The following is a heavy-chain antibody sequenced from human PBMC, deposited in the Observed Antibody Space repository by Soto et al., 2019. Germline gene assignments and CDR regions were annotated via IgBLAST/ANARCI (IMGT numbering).Heavy chain of an antibody. CDR2: ISSSGSHM. CDR3: ARYANGLDY. V-gene: IGHV3-21*01. Sequence: GGSLRLSCAASGFTFSGYTMNWVRQAPGKGLEWVSSISSSGSHMYYADSVRGRFTISRDNAKNSLYLQMNSLRGEDTAVYYCARYANGLDYWGQGT. J-gene: IGHJ4*02. CDR1: GFTFSGYT. D-gene: IGHD1-1*01.